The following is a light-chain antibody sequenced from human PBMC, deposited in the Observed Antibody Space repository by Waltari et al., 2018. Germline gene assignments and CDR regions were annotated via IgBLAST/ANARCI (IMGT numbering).Light chain of an antibody. CDR3: GADHGSGSSFVYV. J-gene: IGLJ1*01. CDR1: SGYSNYK. Sequence: QPVLTQPPSASASLGASVTLTCTLSSGYSNYKVDWYQQRPGKGPRFVMRVGTGGMVGSRGDGVPDRFSVLGSGVSRYLTIKNIQEEDGSDYHCGADHGSGSSFVYVFGTGTKVTVL. CDR2: VGTGGMVG. V-gene: IGLV9-49*03.